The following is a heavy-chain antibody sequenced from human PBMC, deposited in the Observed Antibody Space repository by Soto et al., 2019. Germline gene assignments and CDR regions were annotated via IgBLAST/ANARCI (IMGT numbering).Heavy chain of an antibody. CDR1: GFRFRDYW. CDR3: AAYCYTMTCTHCYRYF. J-gene: IGHJ4*02. CDR2: IKQDESDK. D-gene: IGHD3-16*02. Sequence: GGSLRLSCAVSGFRFRDYWMSWVRQAPGKGQEWVANIKQDESDKYYVDSVKGRFTISRDNAKDALYLQMNSLRVEDTAVYYCAAYCYTMTCTHCYRYFWRQGTQVTLSS. V-gene: IGHV3-7*03.